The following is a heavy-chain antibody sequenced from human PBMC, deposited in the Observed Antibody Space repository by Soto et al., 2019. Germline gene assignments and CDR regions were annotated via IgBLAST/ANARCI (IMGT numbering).Heavy chain of an antibody. CDR2: INPSGGST. CDR3: ARWVGATPFGMDV. V-gene: IGHV1-46*01. D-gene: IGHD1-26*01. Sequence: ASVKVSCKASGYTFTSYYMHWVRQAPGQGLEWMGIINPSGGSTSYAQKFQGRVTMTRDTSTSTVYMELSSLRSEDTAVYYCARWVGATPFGMDVWGQGTTVTVS. CDR1: GYTFTSYY. J-gene: IGHJ6*02.